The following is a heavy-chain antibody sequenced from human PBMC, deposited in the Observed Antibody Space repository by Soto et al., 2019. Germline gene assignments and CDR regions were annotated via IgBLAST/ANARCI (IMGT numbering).Heavy chain of an antibody. V-gene: IGHV3-74*01. D-gene: IGHD6-13*01. CDR1: GFTFSSYW. J-gene: IGHJ6*03. Sequence: GGSLRLSCAASGFTFSSYWMHWVRQAPGKGLVWVSRINSDGSSTSYADSVKGRFTISRDNAKNTLYLQMNSLRAEDTAVYYCARVAAAGDPYYYYYYYMDVWGKGTTVTVSS. CDR3: ARVAAAGDPYYYYYYYMDV. CDR2: INSDGSST.